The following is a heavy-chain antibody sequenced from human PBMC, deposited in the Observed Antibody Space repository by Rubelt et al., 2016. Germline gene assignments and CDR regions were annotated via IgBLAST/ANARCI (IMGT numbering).Heavy chain of an antibody. V-gene: IGHV3-21*01. J-gene: IGHJ4*02. CDR2: IVYSGDSQ. CDR1: GFTFTTAG. CDR3: ATLFYGLGEDY. Sequence: AASGFTFTTAGMTWIRQAPGKGLEWVSTIVYSGDSQYYADSVKGRFAISRDNTRNSLFLQMNSLRADDTAIYYCATLFYGLGEDYWGQGTLVTVSS. D-gene: IGHD3-16*01.